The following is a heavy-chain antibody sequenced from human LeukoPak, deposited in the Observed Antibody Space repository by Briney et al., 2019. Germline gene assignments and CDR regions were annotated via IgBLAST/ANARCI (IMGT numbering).Heavy chain of an antibody. CDR1: GFTFSNAW. CDR3: TTEVRIAAAGKGNY. Sequence: GGTLRLSCAASGFTFSNAWMCWVRQAPGKGLEWVGRIKSKTDGGTTDYAAPVKGRFTISRDDSKNTLYLQMNSLKTGDTAVYYCTTEVRIAAAGKGNYWGQGTLVTVSS. D-gene: IGHD6-13*01. V-gene: IGHV3-15*01. CDR2: IKSKTDGGTT. J-gene: IGHJ4*02.